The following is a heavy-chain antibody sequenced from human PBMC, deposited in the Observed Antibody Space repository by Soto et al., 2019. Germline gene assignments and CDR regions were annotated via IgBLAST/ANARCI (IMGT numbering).Heavy chain of an antibody. CDR2: ISYDGSNK. CDR1: GFTFSSYA. CDR3: ARSLYSSSSRALPY. Sequence: QVQLVESGGGVVQPGRSLRLSCAASGFTFSSYAMHWVRQAPGKGLEWVAVISYDGSNKYYADSVKGRFTISRDNSKNTLYLQMNSLRAEDTAVYYCARSLYSSSSRALPYWGQGTLVTVSS. V-gene: IGHV3-30-3*01. D-gene: IGHD6-6*01. J-gene: IGHJ4*02.